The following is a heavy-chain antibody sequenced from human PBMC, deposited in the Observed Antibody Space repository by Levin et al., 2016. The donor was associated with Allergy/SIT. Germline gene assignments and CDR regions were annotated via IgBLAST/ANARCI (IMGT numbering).Heavy chain of an antibody. CDR3: ARGLWFGDKYYFDY. D-gene: IGHD3-10*01. V-gene: IGHV4-31*03. CDR2: IYRSGST. Sequence: SETLSLTCTVSGGSITSGTYYWGWIRQHPGEGLEWIGHIYRSGSTFYNPSLKSRVTISIDTSKNQFSLGLSSVTAADTAVYYCARGLWFGDKYYFDYWGQGTLVTVSS. CDR1: GGSITSGTYY. J-gene: IGHJ4*02.